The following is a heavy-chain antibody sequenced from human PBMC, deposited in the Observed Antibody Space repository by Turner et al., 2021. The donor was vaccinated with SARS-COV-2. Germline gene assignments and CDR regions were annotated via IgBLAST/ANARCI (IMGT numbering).Heavy chain of an antibody. CDR2: IFSNDEQ. D-gene: IGHD3-16*01. CDR3: ARTQVPGYVDYVSDFDY. Sequence: QVTLKESGPVLVKPTETLTLTCTVSGFSLKNRRLGVSWNRQPPGRALEWLAHIFSNDEQSYNTALGNRLTISKDTSKSQVVLTMTNVDPMDTATYFCARTQVPGYVDYVSDFDYWGQGTLVTVSS. CDR1: GFSLKNRRLG. V-gene: IGHV2-26*01. J-gene: IGHJ4*02.